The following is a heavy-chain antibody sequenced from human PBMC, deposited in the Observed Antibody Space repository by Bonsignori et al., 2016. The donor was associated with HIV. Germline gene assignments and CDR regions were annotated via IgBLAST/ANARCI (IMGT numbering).Heavy chain of an antibody. CDR3: ARDLLRIEVVVPAAIGY. CDR2: IKQDGSEK. D-gene: IGHD2-2*01. Sequence: VRQAPGKGLEWVADIKQDGSEKYYVDSVKGRFTISRDNAKNSLYLQMNSLRAEDTAVYYCARDLLRIEVVVPAAIGYWGQGTLVTVSS. V-gene: IGHV3-7*01. J-gene: IGHJ4*02.